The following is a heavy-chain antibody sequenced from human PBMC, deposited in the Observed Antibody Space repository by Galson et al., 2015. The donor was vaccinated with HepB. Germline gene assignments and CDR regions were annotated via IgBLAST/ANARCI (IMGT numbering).Heavy chain of an antibody. CDR2: ISYDETDK. CDR1: GFTFSNYG. Sequence: SLRLSCAASGFTFSNYGVHWVRQTPGKGLEWMALISYDETDKYYTESVRGRITVSRDNSRNTLFLEINNLSADDTAIYYCAKEVFPGNSRPHYFDIWGQGTLVTVSS. CDR3: AKEVFPGNSRPHYFDI. D-gene: IGHD5-18*01. J-gene: IGHJ4*02. V-gene: IGHV3-30*18.